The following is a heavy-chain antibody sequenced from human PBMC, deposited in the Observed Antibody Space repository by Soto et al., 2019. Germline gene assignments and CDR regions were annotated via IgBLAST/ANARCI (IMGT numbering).Heavy chain of an antibody. CDR3: ARDNRGYSYGTSYYYYYGMDV. J-gene: IGHJ6*02. D-gene: IGHD5-18*01. CDR1: GGSISSGGYY. V-gene: IGHV4-31*03. Sequence: PSETLSLTCTVSGGSISSGGYYWSWIRQHPGKGLEWIGYIYYSGSTYYNPSLKSRVTISVDTSKNQFSLKLSSVTAADTAVYYCARDNRGYSYGTSYYYYYGMDVWGQGTTVTV. CDR2: IYYSGST.